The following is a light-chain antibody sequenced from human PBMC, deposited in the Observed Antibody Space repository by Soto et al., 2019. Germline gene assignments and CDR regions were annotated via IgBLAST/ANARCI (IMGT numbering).Light chain of an antibody. CDR3: QQYGSSPGT. J-gene: IGKJ1*01. V-gene: IGKV3-20*01. Sequence: EIVMTQSPATLSVSPGERATLSCRASQSFIGSYLAWYQQKPGQAPRLLIYGASSRATGIPDRFSGSGSGTDFTLTISRLEPEDFAVYYCQQYGSSPGTFGQGTKVDIK. CDR2: GAS. CDR1: QSFIGSY.